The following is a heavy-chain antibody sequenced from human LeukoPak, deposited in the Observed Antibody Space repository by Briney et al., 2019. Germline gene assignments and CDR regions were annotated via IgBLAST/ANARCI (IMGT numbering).Heavy chain of an antibody. CDR1: GFTFSNYW. V-gene: IGHV3-7*04. D-gene: IGHD3-22*01. J-gene: IGHJ4*02. CDR3: ARAVTSYYDGSGYS. CDR2: IKQDGTEK. Sequence: GGSLRLSCAASGFTFSNYWMNWVRQAPGRGLEWVANIKQDGTEKYYVDSVEGRFTISRDNAKNSLYLQMNGLRAEDTSVYYCARAVTSYYDGSGYSWGQGTLVTVSS.